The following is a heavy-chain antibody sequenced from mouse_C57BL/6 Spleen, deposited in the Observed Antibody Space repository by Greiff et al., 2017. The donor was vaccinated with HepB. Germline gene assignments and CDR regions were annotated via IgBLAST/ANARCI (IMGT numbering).Heavy chain of an antibody. CDR3: AREST. D-gene: IGHD5-1*01. Sequence: EVKLQESGPGLVKPSQSLSLTCSVTGYSITSGYYWNWIRQFPGNKLEWMGYISYDGSNNYNPSLKNRISITRDTSKNQFFLKLNSVTTEDTATYYCARESTWGQGTLVTVSA. CDR2: ISYDGSN. V-gene: IGHV3-6*01. J-gene: IGHJ3*01. CDR1: GYSITSGYY.